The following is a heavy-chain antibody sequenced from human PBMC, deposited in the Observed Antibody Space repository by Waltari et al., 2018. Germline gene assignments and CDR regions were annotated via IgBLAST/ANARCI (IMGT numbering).Heavy chain of an antibody. CDR2: IYCSGST. J-gene: IGHJ4*02. D-gene: IGHD5-12*01. CDR3: ASGWMATETFDY. Sequence: QVQLQESGPGLVKPSQTLSLTCTGSGGSISSGGYYWSWIRQHPGKGLEWIGYIYCSGSTYYNPSLKSRVTISVDTSKNQFSLKLSSVTAADTAVYYCASGWMATETFDYWGQGTLVTVSS. CDR1: GGSISSGGYY. V-gene: IGHV4-31*03.